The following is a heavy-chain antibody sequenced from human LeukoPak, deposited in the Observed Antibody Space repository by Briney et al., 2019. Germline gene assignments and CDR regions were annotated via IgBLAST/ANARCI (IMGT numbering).Heavy chain of an antibody. CDR3: ARPIVGIAVGDD. CDR2: IKQDGSEK. J-gene: IGHJ4*02. Sequence: GGSLRLSSSASGFTFSSYWTSWARQAPGKGLEWVANIKQDGSEKYYVDSVKGRFTISRDNAKNSLYLQMNSLRAEDTAVYYCARPIVGIAVGDDWGQRSLVTVSS. D-gene: IGHD1-26*01. CDR1: GFTFSSYW. V-gene: IGHV3-7*01.